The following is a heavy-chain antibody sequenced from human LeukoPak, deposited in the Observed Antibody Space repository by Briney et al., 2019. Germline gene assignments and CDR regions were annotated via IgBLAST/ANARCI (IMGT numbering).Heavy chain of an antibody. Sequence: SETLSLTCAVYGGSFSGYYWSWIRQPPGKGLEWIGEISHSGSTNYNPSLKSRVTISVDTSKNQFSLKLSSVTAADTAVYYCAIPGEDGYPDYWGQGTLVTVSS. J-gene: IGHJ4*02. CDR3: AIPGEDGYPDY. V-gene: IGHV4-34*01. CDR1: GGSFSGYY. CDR2: ISHSGST. D-gene: IGHD5-24*01.